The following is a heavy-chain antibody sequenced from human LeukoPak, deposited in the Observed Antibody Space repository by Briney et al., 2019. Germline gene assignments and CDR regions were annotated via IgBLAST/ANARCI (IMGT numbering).Heavy chain of an antibody. J-gene: IGHJ3*02. CDR1: GFTFSSYA. D-gene: IGHD3-22*01. CDR2: IRYDGSNK. Sequence: SGGSLRLSCAASGFTFSSYAMSWVRQAPGKGLEWVAFIRYDGSNKYYADSVKGRFTISRDNSKNTLYLQMNSLRAEDTAVYYCAKEMITMIVVVTHDAFDIWGQGTMVTVSS. V-gene: IGHV3-30*02. CDR3: AKEMITMIVVVTHDAFDI.